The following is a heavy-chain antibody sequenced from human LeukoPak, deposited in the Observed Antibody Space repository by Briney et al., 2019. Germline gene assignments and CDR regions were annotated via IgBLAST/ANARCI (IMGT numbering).Heavy chain of an antibody. V-gene: IGHV1-69*04. CDR3: ARDDSSGYYYY. D-gene: IGHD3-22*01. Sequence: ASVKVSCRASGGTFSSYAISWVRQAPGQGLEWMGRIIPILGIANYAQKFQGRVTITADKSTSTAYMELSSLRSEDTAVYYCARDDSSGYYYYWGQGTLVTVSS. CDR1: GGTFSSYA. J-gene: IGHJ4*02. CDR2: IIPILGIA.